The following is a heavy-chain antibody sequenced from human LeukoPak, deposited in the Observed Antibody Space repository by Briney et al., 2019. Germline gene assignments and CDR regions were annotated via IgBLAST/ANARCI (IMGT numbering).Heavy chain of an antibody. CDR1: GGSISSGSYY. J-gene: IGHJ4*02. Sequence: SETLSLTCTVSGGSISSGSYYWSWIRQPAGKGLEWIGRIYTSGSTNYNPSLKSRVTISVDTSKNQFSLKLSSVTAADTAVYYCARQTPNYYDSSGYLGDWGQGTLVTVSS. CDR3: ARQTPNYYDSSGYLGD. D-gene: IGHD3-22*01. V-gene: IGHV4-61*02. CDR2: IYTSGST.